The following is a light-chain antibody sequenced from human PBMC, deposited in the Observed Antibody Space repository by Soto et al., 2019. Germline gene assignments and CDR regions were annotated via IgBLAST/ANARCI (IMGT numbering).Light chain of an antibody. CDR2: KAT. V-gene: IGKV1-5*03. J-gene: IGKJ2*01. Sequence: DIQMTQSPSTLSASVGDGVTITCRASQSIGSGLAWYQQKPGKAPKLLIYKATNLQTGVPSRFSGSGSGTDFSLTISSLQPVDSATYYCQQYTDFQYTFGQGIKVEI. CDR1: QSIGSG. CDR3: QQYTDFQYT.